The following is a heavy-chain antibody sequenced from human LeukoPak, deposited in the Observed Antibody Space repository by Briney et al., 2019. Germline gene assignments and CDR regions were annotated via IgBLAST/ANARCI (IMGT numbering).Heavy chain of an antibody. V-gene: IGHV3-48*03. D-gene: IGHD6-13*01. Sequence: GGSLRLSCAASGFTFSSYEMNWVRQAPGKGLEWVSYISSSGSTIYYADSVKGRFTISRDNAKNSPYLQMNSLRAEDTAVYYCAKIAAAGVRYYYYYMDVWGKGTTVTISS. J-gene: IGHJ6*03. CDR1: GFTFSSYE. CDR3: AKIAAAGVRYYYYYMDV. CDR2: ISSSGSTI.